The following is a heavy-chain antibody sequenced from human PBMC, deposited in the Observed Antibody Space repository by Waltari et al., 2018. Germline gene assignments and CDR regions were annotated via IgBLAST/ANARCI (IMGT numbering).Heavy chain of an antibody. Sequence: QVQLVQSGSELKKPGASVKVSCKASGYIFSNYAMNWVRQAPGQGLEWMGWINTNTGNPTYAQGFTGRFVFSLDTSVSTAYLQSSSLKAEDTSVYYCAKGIQLWGRGSWYFDDWGQGTLVTVSS. CDR1: GYIFSNYA. CDR3: AKGIQLWGRGSWYFDD. D-gene: IGHD5-18*01. CDR2: INTNTGNP. J-gene: IGHJ4*02. V-gene: IGHV7-4-1*02.